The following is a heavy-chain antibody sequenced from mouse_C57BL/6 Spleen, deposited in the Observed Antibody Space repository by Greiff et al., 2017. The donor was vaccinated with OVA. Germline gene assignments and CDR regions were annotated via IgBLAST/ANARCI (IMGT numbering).Heavy chain of an antibody. CDR3: ARGGNYGDY. Sequence: EVKVEESGGGLVKPGGSLKLSCAASGFTFSSYAMSWVRQTPEKRLEWVATISDGGSYTYYPDNVKGRFTISRDNAKNNLYLQMSHLKSEDTAMYYCARGGNYGDYWGQGTSVTVSS. CDR1: GFTFSSYA. V-gene: IGHV5-4*03. CDR2: ISDGGSYT. D-gene: IGHD2-1*01. J-gene: IGHJ4*01.